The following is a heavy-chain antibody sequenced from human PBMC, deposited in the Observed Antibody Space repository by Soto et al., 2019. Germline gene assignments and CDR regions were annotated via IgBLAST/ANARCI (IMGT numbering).Heavy chain of an antibody. V-gene: IGHV4-61*01. CDR3: AREFVYYYGSSGYYSDGMDV. CDR2: IYYSGST. D-gene: IGHD3-22*01. J-gene: IGHJ6*02. Sequence: ETLSLTCTVSGGSVSSGSYYWSWIRQPPGKGLEWIGYIYYSGSTNYNPSLKSRVTISVDTSKNQFSLKLSSVTAADTAVYYCAREFVYYYGSSGYYSDGMDVWGQGTTVTVSS. CDR1: GGSVSSGSYY.